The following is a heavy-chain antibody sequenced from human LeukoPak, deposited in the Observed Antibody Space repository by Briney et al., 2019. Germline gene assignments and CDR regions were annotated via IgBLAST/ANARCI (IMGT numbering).Heavy chain of an antibody. CDR2: IKQDGSVK. V-gene: IGHV3-7*05. CDR1: GFIFSTYW. J-gene: IGHJ4*02. D-gene: IGHD6-19*01. CDR3: ANPGRYSSGWVFPPCFDY. Sequence: PGGSLRLSCAASGFIFSTYWMTWVRQAPGKGLEWVANIKQDGSVKYCVDSVKGRFTISRDNAKNSLYLQMNSLRADDTAVYYCANPGRYSSGWVFPPCFDYWGQGTLVTVSS.